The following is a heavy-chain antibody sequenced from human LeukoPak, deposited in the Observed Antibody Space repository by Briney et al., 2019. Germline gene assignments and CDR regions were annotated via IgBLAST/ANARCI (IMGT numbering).Heavy chain of an antibody. J-gene: IGHJ4*02. CDR1: GFTFSSYG. V-gene: IGHV3-30*02. Sequence: PGGSLRLSCAASGFTFSSYGMHWVRQAPGKGLEWVAFIRYDGSNKYYADSVKGRFTISRDDSKNTLYLQMNSLRAEDTAVYYCAKDPVVPAAIPYYFDYWGQGTLVTVSS. D-gene: IGHD2-2*01. CDR3: AKDPVVPAAIPYYFDY. CDR2: IRYDGSNK.